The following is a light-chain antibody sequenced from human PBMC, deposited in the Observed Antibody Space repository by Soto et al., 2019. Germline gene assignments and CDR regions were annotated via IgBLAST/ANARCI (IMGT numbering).Light chain of an antibody. CDR2: EVS. V-gene: IGLV2-8*01. CDR1: SSDVGGYNY. Sequence: QSALTQPPSASGSPGQSVTISCTGTSSDVGGYNYVSWYQQHPGKDPKLMISEVSKRPSGVPDRFSGSKSGTTASLTVSGLQAEDEADYYCSSFAGNNNLVFGGGTQLTVL. CDR3: SSFAGNNNLV. J-gene: IGLJ2*01.